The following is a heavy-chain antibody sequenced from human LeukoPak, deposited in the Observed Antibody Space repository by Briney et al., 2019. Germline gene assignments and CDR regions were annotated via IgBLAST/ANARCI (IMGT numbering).Heavy chain of an antibody. CDR1: GFTVSNNY. CDR2: IYSGGST. D-gene: IGHD3-10*01. Sequence: GGSLRLSCVVSGFTVSNNYMNWVRQAPGKGLEWVSVIYSGGSTYYADSVKGRFTISRDNSKNTLYLQMNSLRVEDTAVCYCARSDFVMVRGVLTTLDFDYWGQGTLVTVYS. J-gene: IGHJ4*02. CDR3: ARSDFVMVRGVLTTLDFDY. V-gene: IGHV3-53*01.